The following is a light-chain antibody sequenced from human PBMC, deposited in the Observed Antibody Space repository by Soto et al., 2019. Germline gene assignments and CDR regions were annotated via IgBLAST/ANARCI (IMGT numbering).Light chain of an antibody. CDR2: SAS. CDR3: HHFGSLPET. J-gene: IGKJ1*01. Sequence: EVVLTQSPGTLSLSPGERVTLSCRASQSVASSYLAWYQQKPGRAPRLLFYSASSRATGIPDRFSGSGSETDFTLTISRLEPEDFAVYYCHHFGSLPETFGQGTKVDIK. CDR1: QSVASSY. V-gene: IGKV3-20*01.